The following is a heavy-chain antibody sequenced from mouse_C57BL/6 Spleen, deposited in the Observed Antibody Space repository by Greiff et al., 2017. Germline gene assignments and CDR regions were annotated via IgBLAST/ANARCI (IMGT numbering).Heavy chain of an antibody. CDR2: IDPSDSYT. D-gene: IGHD1-2*01. J-gene: IGHJ2*01. V-gene: IGHV1-50*01. CDR3: ARHGRADY. CDR1: GYTFTSYW. Sequence: QVQLKQPGAELVKPGASVKLSCKASGYTFTSYWMQWVKQRPGQGLEWIGEIDPSDSYTNYNQKFKGKATLTVDTSSSTAYMQLSSLTSEDSAVYYCARHGRADYWGQGTTLTVSS.